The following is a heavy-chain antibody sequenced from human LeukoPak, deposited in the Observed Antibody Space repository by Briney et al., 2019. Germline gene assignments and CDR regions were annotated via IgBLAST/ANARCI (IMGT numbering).Heavy chain of an antibody. J-gene: IGHJ5*02. Sequence: SETLSLTCTVSGGPISSGGYYWSWIRQHPGKGLEWIGYIYYSGSTYYNPSLKSRVTISVDTSKNQFSLKLSSVTAADTAVYYCARVPLPAAYNWFDPWGQGTLVTVSS. CDR3: ARVPLPAAYNWFDP. CDR1: GGPISSGGYY. V-gene: IGHV4-31*03. D-gene: IGHD2-2*01. CDR2: IYYSGST.